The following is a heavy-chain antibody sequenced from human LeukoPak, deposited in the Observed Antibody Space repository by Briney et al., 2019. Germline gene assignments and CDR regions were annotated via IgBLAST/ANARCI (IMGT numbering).Heavy chain of an antibody. CDR3: ARDSGSAALRARWFDP. D-gene: IGHD2-15*01. CDR1: GFTFGSYS. Sequence: GGSLRLSCAASGFTFGSYSMNWVRQAPGKGLEWVSYISSSSSTIYYADSVKGRFTISRDNAKNSLYLQMYSLRAEDTAVYYCARDSGSAALRARWFDPWGQGTLVTVSS. V-gene: IGHV3-48*04. J-gene: IGHJ5*02. CDR2: ISSSSSTI.